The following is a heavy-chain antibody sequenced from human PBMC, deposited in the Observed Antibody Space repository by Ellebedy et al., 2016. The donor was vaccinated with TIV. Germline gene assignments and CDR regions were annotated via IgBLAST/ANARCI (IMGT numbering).Heavy chain of an antibody. J-gene: IGHJ6*02. V-gene: IGHV6-1*01. D-gene: IGHD3-10*01. Sequence: SETLSLTCVISGDSVSTDIGWNWIRQSPSRGLEWLGRTYYRSKWNNDYAVSLKSRITINPDTSQNQFSLQLNSVTPEDTAVYYCARGWFGSGMGVWGQGTTVTVSS. CDR1: GDSVSTDIG. CDR3: ARGWFGSGMGV. CDR2: TYYRSKWNN.